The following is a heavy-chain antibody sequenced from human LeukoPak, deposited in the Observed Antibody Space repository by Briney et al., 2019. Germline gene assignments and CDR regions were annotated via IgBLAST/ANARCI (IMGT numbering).Heavy chain of an antibody. CDR1: GYSFTSYW. CDR3: ARLGTGYSSSWGDDAFDI. V-gene: IGHV5-51*01. J-gene: IGHJ3*02. Sequence: GESLKISCKASGYSFTSYWIGWVRQMPGKGLEWMGIIYPGDSDARYSPSFQGQVTISADKSISTAYLQWSSLKASDTAMYYCARLGTGYSSSWGDDAFDIWGQGTMVTVSS. D-gene: IGHD6-13*01. CDR2: IYPGDSDA.